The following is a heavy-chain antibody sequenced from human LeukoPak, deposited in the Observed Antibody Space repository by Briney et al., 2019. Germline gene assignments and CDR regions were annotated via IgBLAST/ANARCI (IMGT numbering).Heavy chain of an antibody. D-gene: IGHD3-3*01. CDR1: GYTFTSYY. J-gene: IGHJ4*02. CDR3: ARDRYDFWSGYYISYYFDY. V-gene: IGHV1-46*01. CDR2: INPSGGST. Sequence: ASVKVSCKASGYTFTSYYMHWVRQAPGQGLEWMGIINPSGGSTSYAQKFRGRVTMTRDTSTSTVYMELSSLRSEDTAVYYCARDRYDFWSGYYISYYFDYWGQGTLVTVSS.